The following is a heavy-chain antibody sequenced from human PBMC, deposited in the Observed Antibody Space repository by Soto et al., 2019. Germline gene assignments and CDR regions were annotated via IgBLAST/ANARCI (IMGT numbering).Heavy chain of an antibody. CDR2: IYHSGST. CDR1: GGSISSSNW. V-gene: IGHV4-4*02. Sequence: SETLSLTCAVSGGSISSSNWWSWVRQPPGKGLEWIGEIYHSGSTNYNPSLKSRVTISVDKSKNQFSLKLSSVTAADTAVYYCARDTNYDILTHYYYYGMDVWGQGTTVTVSS. D-gene: IGHD3-9*01. J-gene: IGHJ6*02. CDR3: ARDTNYDILTHYYYYGMDV.